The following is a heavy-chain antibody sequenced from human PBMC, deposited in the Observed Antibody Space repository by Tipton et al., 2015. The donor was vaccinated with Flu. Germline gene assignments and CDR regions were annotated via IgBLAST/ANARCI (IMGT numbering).Heavy chain of an antibody. CDR2: VHHSGSR. V-gene: IGHV4-38-2*01. CDR1: GDSIRSDYF. J-gene: IGHJ4*02. CDR3: ARHTGDSVRGVIDY. D-gene: IGHD3-10*02. Sequence: LRLSCSVSGDSIRSDYFWGWIRQPPGKGLEWIGNVHHSGSRYYNPSLKSRVSMSVDASKNQFSLRLSSVTAADTAVYYCARHTGDSVRGVIDYWGQGTLVTVSS.